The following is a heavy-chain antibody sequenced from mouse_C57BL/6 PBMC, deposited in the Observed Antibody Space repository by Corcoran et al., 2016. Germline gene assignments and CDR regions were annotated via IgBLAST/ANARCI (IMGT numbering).Heavy chain of an antibody. D-gene: IGHD4-1*01. Sequence: EVQLQQSGPELVKPGASVKIPCKASGYTFTDYNMDWVKQSHGKSLEWIGDINPNNGGTIYNQKFKGKATLTVDKSSSTAYLELRSLTSEDTAVYYCAVNWDAYYAMDYWGQGTAVTVSS. CDR3: AVNWDAYYAMDY. CDR1: GYTFTDYN. J-gene: IGHJ4*01. CDR2: INPNNGGT. V-gene: IGHV1-18*01.